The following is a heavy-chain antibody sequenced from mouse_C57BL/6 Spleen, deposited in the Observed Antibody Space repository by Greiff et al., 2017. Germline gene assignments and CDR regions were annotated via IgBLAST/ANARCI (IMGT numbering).Heavy chain of an antibody. J-gene: IGHJ4*01. D-gene: IGHD2-3*01. CDR1: GFSLSTSGLG. Sequence: QVQLKESGPGILQSSQTLSLTCSFSGFSLSTSGLGVSWIRQPSGKSLEWLAHIYWDEDKRYNPSLKSRLTISKDTSRNQVFLKITSVATADTATYYCARRRIDGYYNYAMDYWGQGTSVTVSS. CDR3: ARRRIDGYYNYAMDY. V-gene: IGHV8-12*01. CDR2: IYWDEDK.